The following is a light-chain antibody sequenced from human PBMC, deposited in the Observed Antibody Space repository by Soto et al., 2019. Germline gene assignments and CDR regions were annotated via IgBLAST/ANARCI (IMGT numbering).Light chain of an antibody. CDR1: SSNIGAGHD. CDR2: GNN. Sequence: QSVLTQPPSVSGAPGQRVTISCTGSSSNIGAGHDVHWYRQLPGTAPKLLIYGNNNRPSGVPDRFSGSKSGTSASLAITGLQAEDEADYYCQYYDSSLSGYVFATGTKVTVL. V-gene: IGLV1-40*01. J-gene: IGLJ1*01. CDR3: QYYDSSLSGYV.